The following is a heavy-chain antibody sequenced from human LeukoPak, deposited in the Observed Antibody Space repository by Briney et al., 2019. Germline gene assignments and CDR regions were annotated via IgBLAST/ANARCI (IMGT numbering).Heavy chain of an antibody. CDR2: ISSSGSTI. V-gene: IGHV3-48*03. Sequence: PGGSLRLSCAASGFTFSSYEMNWVRQAPGKGLEWVSYISSSGSTIYYADSVKGRFTISRDNAKNSLYLQMNSLRAEDTAVYYCVVGDYYASSGYYRAFQHWGQGTLVTVSS. CDR1: GFTFSSYE. CDR3: VVGDYYASSGYYRAFQH. J-gene: IGHJ1*01. D-gene: IGHD3-22*01.